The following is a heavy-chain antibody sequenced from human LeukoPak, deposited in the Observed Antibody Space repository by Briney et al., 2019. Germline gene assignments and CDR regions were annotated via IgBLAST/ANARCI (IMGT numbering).Heavy chain of an antibody. CDR2: ISSSSSYI. J-gene: IGHJ6*03. CDR1: GFTFSSYS. CDR3: AKCYGTSYYYYYYMDV. V-gene: IGHV3-21*04. Sequence: AGGSLRLSCAASGFTFSSYSMNWVRQAPGKGLEWVSSISSSSSYIYYADSVKGRFTISRDNAKNSLYMQMNSLRAEDTAVYYCAKCYGTSYYYYYYMDVWGKGTTVTVSS. D-gene: IGHD2-15*01.